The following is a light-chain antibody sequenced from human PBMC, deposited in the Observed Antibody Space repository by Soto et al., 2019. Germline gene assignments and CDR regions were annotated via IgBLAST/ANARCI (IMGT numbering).Light chain of an antibody. CDR1: SSNIGAGYD. CDR3: QSYDSSLSGSGV. Sequence: QAVVTQPPSVSGAPGQRVTISCTGSSSNIGAGYDVHWYQQLPGTAPKLLIYGNSTRPSGVPDRFSGSKSGTSASLAITGLQAEDEAEYYCQSYDSSLSGSGVFGGGTKLTVL. J-gene: IGLJ2*01. CDR2: GNS. V-gene: IGLV1-40*01.